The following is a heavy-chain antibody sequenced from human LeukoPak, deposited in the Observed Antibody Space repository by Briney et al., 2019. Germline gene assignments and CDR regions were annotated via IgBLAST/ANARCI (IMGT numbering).Heavy chain of an antibody. D-gene: IGHD3-22*01. CDR1: GYTFTSYD. CDR3: ARVARYYEPSGMDV. J-gene: IGHJ6*02. V-gene: IGHV1-8*01. CDR2: MNPNSGNT. Sequence: ASVKVSCKASGYTFTSYDINWVRQATGQGLEWMGWMNPNSGNTGYAQKFQGRVTMTRNTSISTAYMELSSLRSEDTAVYYCARVARYYEPSGMDVWGQGTTVTVSS.